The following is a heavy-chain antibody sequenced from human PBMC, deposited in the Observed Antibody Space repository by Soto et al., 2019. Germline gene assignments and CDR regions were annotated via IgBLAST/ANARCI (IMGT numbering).Heavy chain of an antibody. CDR2: IKQDGSEK. V-gene: IGHV3-7*01. D-gene: IGHD3-3*01. CDR3: ARQETGESITIFGVVTPPLYYYMDV. J-gene: IGHJ6*03. CDR1: GFTFSSYW. Sequence: GGSLRLSCAASGFTFSSYWMSWVRQAPGKGLEWVANIKQDGSEKYYVDSVKGRFTISRDNAKNSLYLQMNSLRAEDTAVYYCARQETGESITIFGVVTPPLYYYMDVWGKGTTVTVSS.